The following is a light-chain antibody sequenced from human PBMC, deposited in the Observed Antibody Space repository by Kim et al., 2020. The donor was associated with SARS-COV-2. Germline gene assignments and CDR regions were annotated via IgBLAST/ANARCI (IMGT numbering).Light chain of an antibody. Sequence: IVMTQSPDSLAVSLGERTTINCKSSQSVLSSSNNRNYLTWYQQKPGQPPKLLIYWASTRESGVPDRFSGSGSGTDFTLTISSLQAEDVAVYYCQHYYTTPHTFGQGTKVDIK. CDR3: QHYYTTPHT. V-gene: IGKV4-1*01. CDR2: WAS. CDR1: QSVLSSSNNRNY. J-gene: IGKJ1*01.